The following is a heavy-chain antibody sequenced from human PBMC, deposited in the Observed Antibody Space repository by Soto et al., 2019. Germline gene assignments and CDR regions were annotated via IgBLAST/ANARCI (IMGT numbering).Heavy chain of an antibody. CDR1: GGSISSYY. Sequence: SETLSLTCTVSGGSISSYYWSWIRQPPGKGLDYIGYIHYSGSTNYNPSLKSRVTISLDTSKNQFSLKLSSVTAADTAVYYCARHGLGLDYWGQGTPVTVS. D-gene: IGHD1-26*01. V-gene: IGHV4-59*08. CDR3: ARHGLGLDY. J-gene: IGHJ4*02. CDR2: IHYSGST.